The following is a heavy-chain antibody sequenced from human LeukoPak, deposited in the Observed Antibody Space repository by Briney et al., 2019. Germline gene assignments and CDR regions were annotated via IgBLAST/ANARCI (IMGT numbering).Heavy chain of an antibody. CDR1: GGSTSSSNW. D-gene: IGHD1-26*01. CDR3: ARGPGSGTYWAFDY. Sequence: PSGTLSLTCAVSGGSTSSSNWWSWVRQPPGKGLEWIGEIYHSGSTNYNPSLKSRVTISVDKSKNQFSLKLSSVTAGDTAVYYCARGPGSGTYWAFDYWGQGTLVTVSS. CDR2: IYHSGST. J-gene: IGHJ4*02. V-gene: IGHV4-4*02.